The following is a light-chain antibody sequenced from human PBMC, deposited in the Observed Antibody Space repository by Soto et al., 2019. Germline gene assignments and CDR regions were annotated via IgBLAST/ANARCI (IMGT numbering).Light chain of an antibody. J-gene: IGKJ1*01. CDR1: RSISYW. Sequence: DIQMTQSPSTLSASVGDRVTITCRASRSISYWLAWYQQKPGKAPNLLIYDASSLEGGVPSRFSGSGSGTEFTLTISSLQPDDFATYYCQQSNSYPWTFGQGTKVEIK. V-gene: IGKV1-5*01. CDR2: DAS. CDR3: QQSNSYPWT.